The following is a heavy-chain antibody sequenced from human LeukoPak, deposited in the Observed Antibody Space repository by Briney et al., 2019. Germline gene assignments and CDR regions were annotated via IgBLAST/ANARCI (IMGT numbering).Heavy chain of an antibody. J-gene: IGHJ6*03. CDR2: ISGSGGST. CDR1: RFTFSSYA. CDR3: AKGDCYDSIGRSYCHYYMDV. D-gene: IGHD3-22*01. V-gene: IGHV3-23*01. Sequence: GGSLRLSCAASRFTFSSYAMSWVRQAPGKGLEWVSAISGSGGSTYYADPVKGRFTISRDNSKNTLYLQMNSLRAEDTAVYYCAKGDCYDSIGRSYCHYYMDVWGKGTTVTVSS.